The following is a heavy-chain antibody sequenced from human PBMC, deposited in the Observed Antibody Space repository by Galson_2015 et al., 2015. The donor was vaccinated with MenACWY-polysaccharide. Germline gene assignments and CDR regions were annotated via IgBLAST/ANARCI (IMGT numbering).Heavy chain of an antibody. D-gene: IGHD5-18*01. Sequence: SVKVSCKASGYTFTSYDINWVRQATGQGFEWMGWMNPNSGNTGYAQKFQGRVTMTRDTSISTAYMELRSLRYEDTAVYYCARVVRRKYSYSDYWGQGTLVSVSS. CDR1: GYTFTSYD. CDR3: ARVVRRKYSYSDY. J-gene: IGHJ4*02. CDR2: MNPNSGNT. V-gene: IGHV1-8*01.